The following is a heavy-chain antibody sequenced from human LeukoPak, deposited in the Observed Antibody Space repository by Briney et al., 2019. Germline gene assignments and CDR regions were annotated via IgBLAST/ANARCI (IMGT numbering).Heavy chain of an antibody. CDR3: ARGRGSSWYYFDS. J-gene: IGHJ4*02. CDR1: GGSISSYY. Sequence: PSETLSLTCTVSGGSISSYYWSWVRQPAGKGLEWIGRIYASGNTNYNPSLKGRVTMTVDTSKNQFSLNLSSVTAADTAVYYCARGRGSSWYYFDSWGQGTLVPSPQ. D-gene: IGHD6-13*01. CDR2: IYASGNT. V-gene: IGHV4-4*07.